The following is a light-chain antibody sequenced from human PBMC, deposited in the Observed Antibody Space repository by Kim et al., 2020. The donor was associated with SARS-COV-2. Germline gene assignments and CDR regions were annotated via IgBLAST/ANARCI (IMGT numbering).Light chain of an antibody. Sequence: DIQMTQSPSSLSASVGDRVTITCQASQDISNNLNWYQQKPGKAPKLLIYDASNLETGVPSRFSGSGSGADFTFTITNLQPEDIATYYCQQYDNLFITFGQGTRLEIK. CDR3: QQYDNLFIT. J-gene: IGKJ5*01. CDR1: QDISNN. V-gene: IGKV1-33*01. CDR2: DAS.